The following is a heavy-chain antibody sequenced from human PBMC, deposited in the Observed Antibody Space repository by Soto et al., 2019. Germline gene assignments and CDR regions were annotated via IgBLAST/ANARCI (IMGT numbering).Heavy chain of an antibody. D-gene: IGHD3-16*01. CDR2: IYYSGST. CDR3: ARTDGGPGVYFDY. CDR1: GGSISSYY. Sequence: QVQLQESGPGLVKPSETLSLTCTVSGGSISSYYWSWIRQPPGKGLEWIGYIYYSGSTNYNPSLKSRVTISVDTSKNQFSLKLSSVTAADTAVYYCARTDGGPGVYFDYWGQGTLVTVSS. J-gene: IGHJ4*02. V-gene: IGHV4-59*01.